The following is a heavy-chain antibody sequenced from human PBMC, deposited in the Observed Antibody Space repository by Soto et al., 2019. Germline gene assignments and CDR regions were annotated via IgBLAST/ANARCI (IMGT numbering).Heavy chain of an antibody. D-gene: IGHD4-17*01. V-gene: IGHV3-9*01. CDR3: AKDMKWGGMTTIHYFDS. J-gene: IGHJ4*02. CDR1: GLTFDDYA. CDR2: ISWNSETI. Sequence: GGSLRLSCAASGLTFDDYAMHWVRQATGKGLEWVSGISWNSETIDYADSVKGRFTISGDNAKSSLFLQMNSLRPDDTALYYCAKDMKWGGMTTIHYFDSWGQGTLVTVSS.